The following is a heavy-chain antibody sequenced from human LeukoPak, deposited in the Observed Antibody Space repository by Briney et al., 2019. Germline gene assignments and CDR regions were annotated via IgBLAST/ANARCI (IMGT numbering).Heavy chain of an antibody. J-gene: IGHJ4*02. V-gene: IGHV3-23*01. Sequence: PGGSLRLSCAASGFTFSSYAMSWVRQAPGKGLEWVSAISGSGDSADYADSVKGRFTISRDNSKNTLYLQMNSLRAEDTAVYYCARDASYSGSYFDYWGQGTLVTVSS. CDR3: ARDASYSGSYFDY. CDR2: ISGSGDSA. CDR1: GFTFSSYA. D-gene: IGHD1-26*01.